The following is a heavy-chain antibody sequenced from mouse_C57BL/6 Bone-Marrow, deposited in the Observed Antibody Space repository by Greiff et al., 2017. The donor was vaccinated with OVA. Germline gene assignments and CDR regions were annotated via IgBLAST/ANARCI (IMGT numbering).Heavy chain of an antibody. V-gene: IGHV7-3*01. CDR1: GFTFTDYY. CDR3: ARSYYSNENYYAMDY. CDR2: IRNKANGYTT. D-gene: IGHD2-5*01. J-gene: IGHJ4*01. Sequence: EVHLVESGGGLVQPGGSLSLSCAASGFTFTDYYMSWVRQPPGKALEWLGFIRNKANGYTTEYSASVKGRFTISRDNSQSILYLQMNALRAEDSATYYCARSYYSNENYYAMDYWGQGTSVTVSS.